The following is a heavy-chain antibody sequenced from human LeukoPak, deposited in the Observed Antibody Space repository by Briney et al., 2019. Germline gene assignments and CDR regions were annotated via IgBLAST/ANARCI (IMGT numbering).Heavy chain of an antibody. J-gene: IGHJ3*02. V-gene: IGHV4-31*03. CDR3: AITRGRVDAFDI. Sequence: PSQTLSVTCTVSGGSISSGGYYWSWIRQHPGKGLEWIGYIYYSGSTYYNPSLKSRVTISVDTSKNQFSLKLSSVTAADTAVYYCAITRGRVDAFDIWGQGTMVTVSS. CDR1: GGSISSGGYY. CDR2: IYYSGST. D-gene: IGHD3-16*01.